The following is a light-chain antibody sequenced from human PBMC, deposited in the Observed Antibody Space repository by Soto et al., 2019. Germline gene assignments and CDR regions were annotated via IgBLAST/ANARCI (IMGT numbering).Light chain of an antibody. CDR2: GAS. Sequence: IVVTQAAGTLSLTPEERATLGCRAGQSFSSSFLAWYQQRPGQAPRLLIFGASSRATGIPDRFSGSGSGTDFTLTISRLEPEDFAVHYCQQYGSSPRLTFGGGTKVDIK. V-gene: IGKV3-20*01. CDR1: QSFSSSF. J-gene: IGKJ4*01. CDR3: QQYGSSPRLT.